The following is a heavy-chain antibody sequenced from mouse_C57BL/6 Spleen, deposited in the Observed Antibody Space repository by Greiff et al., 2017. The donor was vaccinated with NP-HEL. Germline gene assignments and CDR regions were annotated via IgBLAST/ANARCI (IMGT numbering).Heavy chain of an antibody. CDR3: AREEYDGYSYYFDY. CDR2: INPGSGGT. Sequence: QVQLQQSGAELVRPGTSVKVSCKASGYAFTNYLIEWVKQRPGQGLEWIGVINPGSGGTNYNEKFKGKATLTADKSSSTAYMQLSSLTSEDSAVYFCAREEYDGYSYYFDYWGQGTTLTVSS. D-gene: IGHD2-3*01. V-gene: IGHV1-54*01. J-gene: IGHJ2*01. CDR1: GYAFTNYL.